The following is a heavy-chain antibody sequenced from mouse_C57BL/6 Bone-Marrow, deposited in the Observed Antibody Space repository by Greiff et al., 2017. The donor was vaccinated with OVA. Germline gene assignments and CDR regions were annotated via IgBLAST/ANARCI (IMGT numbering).Heavy chain of an antibody. CDR2: ISNGGGST. V-gene: IGHV5-12*01. J-gene: IGHJ4*01. CDR1: GFTFSDYY. D-gene: IGHD2-10*01. Sequence: EVKLVESGGGLVQPGGSLKLSCAASGFTFSDYYMYWVRQTPEKRLEWVAYISNGGGSTYYPDTVKGRFTISRDNAKNTLYLQMSRLKSEDTALYYCTRQGLLRSAVDDWGQGTSVTVAS. CDR3: TRQGLLRSAVDD.